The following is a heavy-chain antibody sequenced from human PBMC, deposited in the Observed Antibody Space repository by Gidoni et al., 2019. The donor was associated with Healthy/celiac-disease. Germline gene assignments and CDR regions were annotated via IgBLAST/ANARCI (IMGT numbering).Heavy chain of an antibody. Sequence: QLQLQESGSGLVKPSQTLSLTCAVSGGSISSGGYSWSWIRQPPGKGLEWIGYIYHSGSTYYNPSLKSRVTISVDRSKNQFSLKLSSVTAAHTAVYYCARGVYYYGSGSYYFDYWGQGTLVTVSS. CDR3: ARGVYYYGSGSYYFDY. D-gene: IGHD3-10*01. CDR2: IYHSGST. CDR1: GGSISSGGYS. J-gene: IGHJ4*02. V-gene: IGHV4-30-2*01.